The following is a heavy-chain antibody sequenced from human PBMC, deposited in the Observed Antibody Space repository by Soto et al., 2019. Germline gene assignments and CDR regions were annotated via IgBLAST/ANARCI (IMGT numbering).Heavy chain of an antibody. V-gene: IGHV3-33*01. CDR2: IWYDGSNK. D-gene: IGHD2-21*02. CDR3: ARSIVVVTAIYTEYYYGMDV. Sequence: PGGSLRLSCAASGFTFSSYGMHWVRQAPGKGLEWVAVIWYDGSNKYYADSVKGRFTISRDNSKNTLYLQMNSLRAEDTAVYYCARSIVVVTAIYTEYYYGMDVWGQGTTVTVSS. J-gene: IGHJ6*02. CDR1: GFTFSSYG.